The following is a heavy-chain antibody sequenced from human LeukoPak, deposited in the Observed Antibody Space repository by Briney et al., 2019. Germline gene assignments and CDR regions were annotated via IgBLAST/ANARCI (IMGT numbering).Heavy chain of an antibody. CDR1: GVSITSSNYY. D-gene: IGHD1-26*01. V-gene: IGHV4-39*01. J-gene: IGHJ4*02. Sequence: SSETLSLTCTVSGVSITSSNYYWGWIRQPPGKGLEWIGSISYSGSTNYNPSLKSRVIIYVDTSKNQFSLKLRSGTAADTAVYFCARHGGGWEPILFDSWGQGTLVTVSS. CDR3: ARHGGGWEPILFDS. CDR2: ISYSGST.